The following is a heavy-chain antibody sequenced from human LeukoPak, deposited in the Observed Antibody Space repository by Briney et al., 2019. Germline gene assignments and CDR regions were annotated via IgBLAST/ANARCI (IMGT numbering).Heavy chain of an antibody. V-gene: IGHV3-23*01. CDR1: GFTFSSYA. CDR2: ISGSGDIT. D-gene: IGHD2-8*01. CDR3: AKVKMVYAIPHYYYYMDV. Sequence: GGSLRLSCAASGFTFSSYAMSWVRQAPGKGLEWVSAISGSGDITYYADSVKGRFTISRDNPKNTLYLQMNSLRAEDTAVYYCAKVKMVYAIPHYYYYMDVWGKGTTVTVSS. J-gene: IGHJ6*03.